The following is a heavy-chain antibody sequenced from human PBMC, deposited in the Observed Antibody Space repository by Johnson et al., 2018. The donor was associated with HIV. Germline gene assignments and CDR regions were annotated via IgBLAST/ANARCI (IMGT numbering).Heavy chain of an antibody. Sequence: VQLVESGGAVVRPGGSLRLSCAASGFTFSSYAMSWVRQAPGKGLEWVSAISGSGGSTYYADSVKGRFTISRDNSKNTLYLQMNSLRAEDTAVYYCATYSSSWYKGGYAFDIWGQGTMVTVSS. V-gene: IGHV3-23*04. J-gene: IGHJ3*02. CDR2: ISGSGGST. CDR1: GFTFSSYA. D-gene: IGHD6-13*01. CDR3: ATYSSSWYKGGYAFDI.